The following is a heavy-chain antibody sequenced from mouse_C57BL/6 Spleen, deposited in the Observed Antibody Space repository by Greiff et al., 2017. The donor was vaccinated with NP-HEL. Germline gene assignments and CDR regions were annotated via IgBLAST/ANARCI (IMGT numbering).Heavy chain of an antibody. Sequence: EVKLVESGGGLVKPGGSLKLSCAASGFTFSSYAMSWVRQTPEKRLEWVATISDGGSYTYYPDNVKGRFTISRDNAKNNLYLQMSHLKSEDTAMYYCARDRGYDYADAMDYWGQGTSVTVSS. CDR3: ARDRGYDYADAMDY. D-gene: IGHD2-4*01. J-gene: IGHJ4*01. V-gene: IGHV5-4*01. CDR1: GFTFSSYA. CDR2: ISDGGSYT.